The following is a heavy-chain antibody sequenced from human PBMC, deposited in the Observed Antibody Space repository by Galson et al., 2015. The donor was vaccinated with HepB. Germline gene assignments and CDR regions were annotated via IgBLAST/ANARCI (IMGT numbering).Heavy chain of an antibody. D-gene: IGHD6-13*01. J-gene: IGHJ4*02. V-gene: IGHV5-51*01. CDR1: GYIFTNYW. CDR2: IYPADSDT. CDR3: ARPDPYSSSWNVLH. Sequence: QSGAEVTKPGESLKISCQGSGYIFTNYWIGWVRQMPGKGLEWMGIIYPADSDTKYSPSIQGQVTISADKSINTAYLQWSSLKASDSAIYYCARPDPYSSSWNVLHWGQGTLVTVSS.